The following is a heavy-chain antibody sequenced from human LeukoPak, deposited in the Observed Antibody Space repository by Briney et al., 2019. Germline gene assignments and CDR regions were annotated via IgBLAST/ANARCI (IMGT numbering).Heavy chain of an antibody. D-gene: IGHD2-8*01. Sequence: ASVKVSCKASGYTFTSYGISWVRQAPGQGLEWMGWISAYNGNTNYAQKLQGRVTMTTDTSTSTACMELRSLRSDDTAVYYCARDRTPGVYDYWGQGTLVTVSS. CDR3: ARDRTPGVYDY. J-gene: IGHJ4*02. CDR2: ISAYNGNT. V-gene: IGHV1-18*01. CDR1: GYTFTSYG.